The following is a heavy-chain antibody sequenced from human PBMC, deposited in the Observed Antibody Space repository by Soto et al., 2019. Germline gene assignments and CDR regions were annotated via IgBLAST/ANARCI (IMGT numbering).Heavy chain of an antibody. V-gene: IGHV3-74*01. CDR2: INSSGSST. CDR3: AKKPLWYYFDY. D-gene: IGHD2-8*02. J-gene: IGHJ4*02. Sequence: GGSLRLSCAASGFTFSSYWMHWVRQAPGKGLVWVSRINSSGSSTNYADSVKGRFTISRDNAKNTLYLQMNSLRAEDTAVYYCAKKPLWYYFDYWGQGTLVTVSS. CDR1: GFTFSSYW.